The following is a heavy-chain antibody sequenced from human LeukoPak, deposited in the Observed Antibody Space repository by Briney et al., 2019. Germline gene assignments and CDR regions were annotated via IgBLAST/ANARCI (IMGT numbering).Heavy chain of an antibody. CDR3: AKDQGAEWELRRLLHYFDY. V-gene: IGHV3-23*01. CDR1: GFTFSSYA. D-gene: IGHD1-26*01. J-gene: IGHJ4*02. Sequence: PGGSLRLSCAASGFTFSSYAMSWVRQAPGKGLEWVSAISGSGGSTYYADSVKGRFTISRDNSKNTLYLQMNSLRAEDTAVYYCAKDQGAEWELRRLLHYFDYWGQGTLVTVSS. CDR2: ISGSGGST.